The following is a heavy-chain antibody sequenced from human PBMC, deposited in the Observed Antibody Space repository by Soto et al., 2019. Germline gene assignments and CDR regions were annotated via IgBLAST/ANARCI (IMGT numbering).Heavy chain of an antibody. CDR1: GFTFGSYA. CDR2: IRSEANGGTT. J-gene: IGHJ4*02. V-gene: IGHV3-49*04. CDR3: TRYYYESSGYYVY. D-gene: IGHD3-22*01. Sequence: PGGSLRLSCTGPGFTFGSYALSWVRQAPGKGLEWVGVIRSEANGGTTDYAASVKGRITISRDDSKSIAYMEINSLQTEDTAVYYCTRYYYESSGYYVYWGQGALVTVSS.